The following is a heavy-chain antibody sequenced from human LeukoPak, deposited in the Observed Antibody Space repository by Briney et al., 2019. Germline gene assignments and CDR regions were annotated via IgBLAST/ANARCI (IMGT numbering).Heavy chain of an antibody. Sequence: PSETLSLTCTVSGGPISSYYWSWIRQPPGKGLEWIGYIYYSGNTNCRPSLKSRVTISVDTSKNQFSLRLSSVTAADTAMYYCAREGTAAAGKTVDYWGQGTLVTVSS. CDR1: GGPISSYY. CDR2: IYYSGNT. CDR3: AREGTAAAGKTVDY. V-gene: IGHV4-59*12. J-gene: IGHJ4*02. D-gene: IGHD6-13*01.